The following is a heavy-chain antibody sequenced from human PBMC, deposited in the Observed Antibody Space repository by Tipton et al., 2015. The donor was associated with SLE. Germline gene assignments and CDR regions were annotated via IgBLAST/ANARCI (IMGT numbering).Heavy chain of an antibody. D-gene: IGHD5-24*01. Sequence: TLSLTCTVSGGSISSYYWAWIRQPPGKGVEWIGEIYHRGSTNYNPSLKSRVTISVDTSKNQFSLRLSSVTAADTAVYYCARTIQFGPGDWGRGTLVTVSS. J-gene: IGHJ4*02. V-gene: IGHV4-34*01. CDR3: ARTIQFGPGD. CDR1: GGSISSYY. CDR2: IYHRGST.